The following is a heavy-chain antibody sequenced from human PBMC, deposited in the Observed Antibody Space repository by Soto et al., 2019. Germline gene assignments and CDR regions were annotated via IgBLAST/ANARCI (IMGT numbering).Heavy chain of an antibody. CDR2: IRSKANSYAT. D-gene: IGHD3-10*01. J-gene: IGHJ6*02. CDR1: GFTLSGSA. Sequence: SGFTLSGSAMHWVRQASGTGLEWVGRIRSKANSYATAYAASVKGRFTISRDDSKNTAYLQMNSLKTEDTAVYYCTTYYGSGSYKYYGMDVWGQGTTVTVSS. CDR3: TTYYGSGSYKYYGMDV. V-gene: IGHV3-73*01.